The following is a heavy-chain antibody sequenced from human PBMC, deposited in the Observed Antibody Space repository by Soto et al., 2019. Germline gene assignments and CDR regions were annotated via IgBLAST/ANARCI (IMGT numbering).Heavy chain of an antibody. CDR3: ARHLDYYDNSGYYYFEY. CDR2: IYNSGSS. Sequence: SETLSLTCTVSVDSISSSIYYWGLIRQPPGKGLEWIGTIYNSGSSYYNPSLRSRLIISVDTSKNQFSLDLSSVTAADTAIYYCARHLDYYDNSGYYYFEYWGRGALVTSPQ. J-gene: IGHJ4*02. D-gene: IGHD3-22*01. V-gene: IGHV4-39*01. CDR1: VDSISSSIYY.